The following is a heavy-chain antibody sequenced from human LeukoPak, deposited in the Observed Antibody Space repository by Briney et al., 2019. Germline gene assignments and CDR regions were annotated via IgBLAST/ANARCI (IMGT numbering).Heavy chain of an antibody. Sequence: ASVKVSCKASGYTFTSYEINWVRQVTGQGLEWMGWMNPNNGNTGYVQKFQGRVTMTRDTSIGTAYMELSSLRSEDTAVYYCARDRVGVGGNGWENWGQGTLVTVSS. J-gene: IGHJ4*02. V-gene: IGHV1-8*01. CDR2: MNPNNGNT. CDR3: ARDRVGVGGNGWEN. D-gene: IGHD6-19*01. CDR1: GYTFTSYE.